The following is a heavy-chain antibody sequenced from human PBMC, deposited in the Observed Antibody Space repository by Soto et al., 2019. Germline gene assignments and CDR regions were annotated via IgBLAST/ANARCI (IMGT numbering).Heavy chain of an antibody. J-gene: IGHJ4*02. V-gene: IGHV4-59*02. CDR2: IYRSGST. D-gene: IGHD2-15*01. CDR1: GYSVRNQY. Sequence: SETLSLTCTVSGYSVRNQYWSWIRRPPGRGLEWIGYIYRSGSTKYNPSLKSRLTISVDTSKNQFSLKLSSVPAADTAVYYCTRGGPTVLDYWGQGALVTVAS. CDR3: TRGGPTVLDY.